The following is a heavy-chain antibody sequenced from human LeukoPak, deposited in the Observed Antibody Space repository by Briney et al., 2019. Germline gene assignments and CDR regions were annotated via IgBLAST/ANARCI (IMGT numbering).Heavy chain of an antibody. V-gene: IGHV1-46*01. D-gene: IGHD2-21*02. CDR3: ARVSAGDPYFYYYMDV. J-gene: IGHJ6*03. CDR1: GYTFTFYY. CDR2: INPSGGST. Sequence: GASVKVSCKASGYTFTFYYMHWVRQAPGQGLEWMGMINPSGGSTSYAQRFQGRVTMTRAVSTSTVYMELSSLTSEDTAVYYCARVSAGDPYFYYYMDVWGKGTTVTVSS.